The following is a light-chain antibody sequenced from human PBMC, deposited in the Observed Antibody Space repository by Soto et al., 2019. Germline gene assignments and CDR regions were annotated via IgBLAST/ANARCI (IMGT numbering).Light chain of an antibody. Sequence: QLVLTQSPSASASLGASVKLTCTLNSGHSSYAIAWHQQLPEKGPRYLMRLNSDGSHSKGDGIPDRFSGSSSGAERYLTISSLQSEDEADYYCQTWGTGIMVFGGGTKLTVL. CDR3: QTWGTGIMV. CDR1: SGHSSYA. CDR2: LNSDGSH. V-gene: IGLV4-69*01. J-gene: IGLJ2*01.